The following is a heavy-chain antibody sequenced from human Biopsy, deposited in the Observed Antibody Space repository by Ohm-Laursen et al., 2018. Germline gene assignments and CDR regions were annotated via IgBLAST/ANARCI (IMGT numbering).Heavy chain of an antibody. J-gene: IGHJ5*02. V-gene: IGHV4-59*01. CDR1: GGSIISYY. D-gene: IGHD3-3*01. CDR2: VYNGGIT. CDR3: ARTPRDSFWSGSYKRGLWFDP. Sequence: SETLSLTCSVSGGSIISYYWTWIRQPPGKGLEWIGHVYNGGITNYNPSLKSRVTISKDTSKNQFSLQVNSVNAADTVVYYCARTPRDSFWSGSYKRGLWFDPWGQGTLVIVSS.